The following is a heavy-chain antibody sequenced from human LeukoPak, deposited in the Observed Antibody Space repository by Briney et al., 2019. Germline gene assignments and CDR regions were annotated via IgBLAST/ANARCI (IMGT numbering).Heavy chain of an antibody. CDR2: IYNSGST. V-gene: IGHV4-38-2*01. CDR1: GYSIGTDYY. D-gene: IGHD1-1*01. Sequence: SETLSLTCAVSGYSIGTDYYWGWIRQPPGKGLEWIGSIYNSGSTYYNPSLKSRTTISVDTSKNQFSLKLSSVTAADTAVYYWKPLQHPVPKESTHNTSRHFQDQIPPELSSVAPANQALEYRARNFSSSSPPERYNWFDPWGQGTLVTVSS. J-gene: IGHJ5*02. CDR3: KPLQHPVPKESTHNTSRHFQDQIPPELSSVAPANQALEYRARNFSSSSPPERYNWFDP.